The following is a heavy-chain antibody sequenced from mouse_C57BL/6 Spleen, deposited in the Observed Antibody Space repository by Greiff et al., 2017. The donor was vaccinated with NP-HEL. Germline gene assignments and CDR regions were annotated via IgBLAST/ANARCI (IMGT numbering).Heavy chain of an antibody. D-gene: IGHD4-1*01. CDR3: ARGVGLFDY. V-gene: IGHV1-54*01. Sequence: VQLVESGAELVRPGTSVKVSCKASGYAFTNYLIEWVKQRPGQGLEWIGVINPGSGGTNYNEKFKGKATLTADKSSSTAYMQLSSLTSEDSAVYFCARGVGLFDYWGQGTTLTVSS. CDR1: GYAFTNYL. J-gene: IGHJ2*01. CDR2: INPGSGGT.